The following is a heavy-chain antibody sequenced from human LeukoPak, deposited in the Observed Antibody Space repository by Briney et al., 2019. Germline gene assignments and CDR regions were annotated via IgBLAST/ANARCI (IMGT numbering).Heavy chain of an antibody. CDR2: IRYDGSNK. V-gene: IGHV3-30*02. J-gene: IGHJ3*02. CDR3: AKVVGGSYPLDAFDI. Sequence: GGSLRLSCAASGFTFSSYGMHWVRQAPGKGLEWVAFIRYDGSNKYYADSVKGRFTISRDNSKNTLYLQMNSLRAEDTAVYYCAKVVGGSYPLDAFDIWGQGTMVTVSS. CDR1: GFTFSSYG. D-gene: IGHD2-15*01.